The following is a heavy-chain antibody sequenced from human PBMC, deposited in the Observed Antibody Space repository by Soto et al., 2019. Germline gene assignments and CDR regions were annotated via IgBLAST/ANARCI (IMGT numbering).Heavy chain of an antibody. CDR2: INAGNGNT. V-gene: IGHV1-3*01. J-gene: IGHJ2*01. CDR1: GYTFTSYA. D-gene: IGHD1-26*01. Sequence: QVQLVQSGAEVKKPGASVKVSCKASGYTFTSYAMHWVRQAPGQRLEWMGWINAGNGNTKYSQKFKGRVTITRDTSASTAYMELSSLRSEDTAVYYWARGGSLYWYFDLWGRGTLVTVSS. CDR3: ARGGSLYWYFDL.